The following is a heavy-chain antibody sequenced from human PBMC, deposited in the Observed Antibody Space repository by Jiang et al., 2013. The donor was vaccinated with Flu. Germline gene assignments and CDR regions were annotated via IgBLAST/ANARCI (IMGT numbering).Heavy chain of an antibody. CDR3: ARGPAFRFDY. D-gene: IGHD2-21*01. Sequence: PGLVKPSETLSLTCIVSGYSVSSGYFWGWIRXPPGKGLEWIASISHSGTTYYNPSLEGRLSISVDKSKNQFSLSLASLTATDTALYYCARGPAFRFDYWGQGTLVTVSS. CDR1: GYSVSSGYF. V-gene: IGHV4-38-2*02. J-gene: IGHJ4*02. CDR2: ISHSGTT.